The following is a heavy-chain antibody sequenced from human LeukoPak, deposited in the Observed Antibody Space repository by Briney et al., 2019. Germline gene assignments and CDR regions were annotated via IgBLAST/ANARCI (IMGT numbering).Heavy chain of an antibody. J-gene: IGHJ6*02. D-gene: IGHD2-2*02. CDR1: GFTFSSYA. CDR3: ARVDCSSTSCYRHYYYGMDV. CDR2: ISGSGGST. Sequence: PGGSLRLSCAASGFTFSSYAMSWVRQAPGKGLEWVSAISGSGGSTYYADSVKGRFTISRDNSKNTLYLQMNSLRAEDTAVYHCARVDCSSTSCYRHYYYGMDVWGQGTTVTVSS. V-gene: IGHV3-23*01.